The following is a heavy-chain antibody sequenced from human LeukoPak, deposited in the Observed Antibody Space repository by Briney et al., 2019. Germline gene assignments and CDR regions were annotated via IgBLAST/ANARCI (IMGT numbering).Heavy chain of an antibody. CDR1: GGSISPNL. D-gene: IGHD1-26*01. CDR3: ARDIGSGDAFDI. CDR2: VQYSGDT. Sequence: SETLSLTCTVSGGSISPNLWSWIRQPPGKGLEWIGYVQYSGDTHYNPSLESRVTISVDTSKNQFSLKLSSVTAADTAVYYCARDIGSGDAFDIWGQGTMVTVSS. J-gene: IGHJ3*02. V-gene: IGHV4-59*01.